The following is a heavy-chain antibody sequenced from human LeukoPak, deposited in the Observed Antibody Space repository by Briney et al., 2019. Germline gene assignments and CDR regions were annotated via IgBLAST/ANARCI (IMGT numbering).Heavy chain of an antibody. CDR3: AKDRVVMGYFDY. D-gene: IGHD3-3*01. Sequence: GGSLRLSCAASGFTFSSYGMHWVRQAPGKGLEWVAVISYDGSNKYYADSVKGRFTISRDNSKNTLYLQMNSLRAEDTAVYYCAKDRVVMGYFDYWGQGTLVTVSS. J-gene: IGHJ4*02. CDR2: ISYDGSNK. V-gene: IGHV3-30*18. CDR1: GFTFSSYG.